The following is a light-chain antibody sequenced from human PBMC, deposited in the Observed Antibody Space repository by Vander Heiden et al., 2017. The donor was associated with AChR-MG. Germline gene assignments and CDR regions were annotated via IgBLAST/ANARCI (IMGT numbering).Light chain of an antibody. J-gene: IGLJ3*02. CDR2: EGS. Sequence: QSALTQPASVSGSPGQAITISCTGTSSDVGSYNLVSWYQQHPGKAPKIMIYEGSKRPSGVSNRFSGSKSGNTASLTISGLQAEDEADYYCCSYASSSWVFGGGTKVTVL. CDR1: SSDVGSYNL. V-gene: IGLV2-23*01. CDR3: CSYASSSWV.